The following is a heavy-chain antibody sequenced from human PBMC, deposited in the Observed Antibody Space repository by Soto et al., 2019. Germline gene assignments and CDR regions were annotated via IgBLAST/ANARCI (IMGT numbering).Heavy chain of an antibody. D-gene: IGHD2-2*02. CDR1: GYTFPSYA. V-gene: IGHV1-3*01. CDR3: ARDPLPNAYCISTFCYSLPWFDP. J-gene: IGHJ5*02. CDR2: INAGNGNT. Sequence: GRVKLSCNASGYTFPSYAMHSIRHAPGQRLEWMGWINAGNGNTKYSQKFQGRVTITRDTSASTAYMELSSLRSEDTAVYYCARDPLPNAYCISTFCYSLPWFDPWGQGALVTVSS.